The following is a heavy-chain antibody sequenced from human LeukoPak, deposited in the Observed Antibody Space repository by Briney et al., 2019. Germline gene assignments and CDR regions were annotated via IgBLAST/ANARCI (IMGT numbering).Heavy chain of an antibody. CDR1: GFTFSSYA. J-gene: IGHJ3*02. V-gene: IGHV3-23*01. Sequence: GGSLRLSCAASGFTFSSYAMSWVRQAPGKGLEWVSAISGSGGSTYYADSVKGRFTISRDNSKNTLYLQMNSLRAEDTAVYYCAKDVSAYYDFWSGYKAHENALDIWGQGTMVTVSS. D-gene: IGHD3-3*01. CDR3: AKDVSAYYDFWSGYKAHENALDI. CDR2: ISGSGGST.